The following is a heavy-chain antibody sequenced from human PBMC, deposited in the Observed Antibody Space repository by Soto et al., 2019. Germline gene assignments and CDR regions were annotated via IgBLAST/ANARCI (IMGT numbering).Heavy chain of an antibody. Sequence: GESLKISCKGSGYSFTSYWIGWVRQMPGKGLEWMGIIYPGDSDTRYSPSFQGQVTISADKSISTAYLQWSSLKASDTAMYYCARHIEYYYDSSGYYQNAFDIWGRGTMVTVSS. D-gene: IGHD3-22*01. CDR2: IYPGDSDT. CDR3: ARHIEYYYDSSGYYQNAFDI. V-gene: IGHV5-51*01. CDR1: GYSFTSYW. J-gene: IGHJ3*02.